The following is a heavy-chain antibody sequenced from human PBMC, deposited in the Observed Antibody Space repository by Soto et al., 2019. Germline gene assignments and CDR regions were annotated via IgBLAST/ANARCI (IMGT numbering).Heavy chain of an antibody. CDR3: ASNYVSPLAFDY. J-gene: IGHJ4*02. Sequence: EPLSLSCSFSDGSISSYDWSWLRQHPGKGLEWIGYIYYSGSTNYNPSLKSRVTISVDTSKNQFSLKLSSVTAADTAVYYCASNYVSPLAFDYWGQGTLVTVSS. V-gene: IGHV4-59*01. CDR2: IYYSGST. CDR1: DGSISSYD. D-gene: IGHD3-16*01.